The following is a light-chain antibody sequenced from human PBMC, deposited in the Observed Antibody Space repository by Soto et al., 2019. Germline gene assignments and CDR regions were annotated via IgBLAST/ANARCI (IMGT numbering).Light chain of an antibody. CDR2: LGS. Sequence: DIVMTQSPLSLPITHGEPASISCRSNQSLLHSNGYNYLDWYLQKPGQSLQLLIYLGSNRASGVPDRFSGSGSGTDFTLKISRVEAEDVGVYYCMQALQTPMYTFGQGTKLEIK. CDR3: MQALQTPMYT. V-gene: IGKV2-28*01. CDR1: QSLLHSNGYNY. J-gene: IGKJ2*01.